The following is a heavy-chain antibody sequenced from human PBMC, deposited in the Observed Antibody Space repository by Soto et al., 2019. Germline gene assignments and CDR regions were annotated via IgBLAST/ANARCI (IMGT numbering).Heavy chain of an antibody. J-gene: IGHJ6*02. CDR1: GGSISSYY. Sequence: QVQLQESGPGLVKPSETLSLTCTVSGGSISSYYWSWIRQPPGKGLEWIGYIYYSGSTNYNPSLKSRVTISVDTSKNQFSLQLRSVTAADTAVYYCARDQLVAAAGRYYYYGMDVWGQGTTVTVSS. V-gene: IGHV4-59*01. D-gene: IGHD6-13*01. CDR3: ARDQLVAAAGRYYYYGMDV. CDR2: IYYSGST.